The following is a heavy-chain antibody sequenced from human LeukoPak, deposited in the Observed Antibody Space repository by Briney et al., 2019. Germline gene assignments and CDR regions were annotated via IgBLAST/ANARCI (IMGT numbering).Heavy chain of an antibody. D-gene: IGHD6-19*01. CDR2: ISYDGGNK. Sequence: GGSLRLSCAASGVSFSGYAMHWVRQAPGKALEWVAVISYDGGNKYYADSVKGRFTISRDNSKNTLYMQMNSLRAEDTAVYYCARGGGWYNWGQGTLVTASS. J-gene: IGHJ4*02. CDR3: ARGGGWYN. CDR1: GVSFSGYA. V-gene: IGHV3-30*04.